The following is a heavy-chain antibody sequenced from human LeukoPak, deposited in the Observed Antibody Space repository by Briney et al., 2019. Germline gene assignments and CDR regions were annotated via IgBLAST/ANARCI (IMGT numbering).Heavy chain of an antibody. CDR3: AYLMGAARPYDAFDI. V-gene: IGHV3-53*01. Sequence: GGSLRLSCAASGFTVSSNYMSWVRQAPGKGLEWVSAIYSGGSTYYADSVKGRFTISRDNSKNTLYLQMNSLRAEDTAVYYCAYLMGAARPYDAFDIWGQGTMVTVSS. CDR1: GFTVSSNY. D-gene: IGHD1-26*01. CDR2: IYSGGST. J-gene: IGHJ3*02.